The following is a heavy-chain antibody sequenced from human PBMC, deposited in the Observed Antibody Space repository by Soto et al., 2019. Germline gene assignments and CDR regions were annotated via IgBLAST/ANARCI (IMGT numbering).Heavy chain of an antibody. CDR1: GFTFSSYW. CDR3: AGDNGGGFTKGYGFDY. Sequence: LRLSCAGSGFTFSSYWMNWVRQAPGKGLVWVSRINSDGSSTSYADSVKGRFTISRDNAKNTLYLQMYSLRAEDTAVYYCAGDNGGGFTKGYGFDYWGQGTLVTVSS. D-gene: IGHD1-26*01. CDR2: INSDGSST. J-gene: IGHJ4*02. V-gene: IGHV3-74*01.